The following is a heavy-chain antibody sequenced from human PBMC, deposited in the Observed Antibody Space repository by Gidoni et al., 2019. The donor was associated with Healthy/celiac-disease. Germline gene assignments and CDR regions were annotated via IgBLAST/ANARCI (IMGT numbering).Heavy chain of an antibody. D-gene: IGHD3-9*01. Sequence: EVQLVESGGGLVKPGRSLRLSCTASGFTFGDYAMSWFRQAHGKGVEWVGFIRSKAYGGKTEDAASVKGRFTISRDDSKSIAYLQMNSLKTEDTAVYYCTRVFAYYDILTGSRSADYYYGMDVWGQGTTVTVSS. CDR3: TRVFAYYDILTGSRSADYYYGMDV. CDR1: GFTFGDYA. V-gene: IGHV3-49*05. CDR2: IRSKAYGGKT. J-gene: IGHJ6*02.